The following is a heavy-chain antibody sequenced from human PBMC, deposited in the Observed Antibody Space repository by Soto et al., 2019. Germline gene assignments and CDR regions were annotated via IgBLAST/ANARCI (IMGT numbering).Heavy chain of an antibody. V-gene: IGHV3-33*01. CDR2: MWYDGSST. Sequence: GGSLRLSCAASGFTFSTYAMHWVRQAPGKGLEWVAVMWYDGSSTYYADSVKGRVTISRDNAKNTLYLQLSSLRPEDTAVYYCARDFGYWGQGTLVTVSS. J-gene: IGHJ4*02. CDR1: GFTFSTYA. CDR3: ARDFGY.